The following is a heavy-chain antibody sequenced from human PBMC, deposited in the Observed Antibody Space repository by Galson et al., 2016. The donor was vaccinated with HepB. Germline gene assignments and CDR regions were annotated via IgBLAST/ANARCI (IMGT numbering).Heavy chain of an antibody. CDR2: IDPNTGDT. CDR1: GYTFTDYYF. Sequence: KVSCKASGYTFTDYYFMYWVRQAPGQGLEWIGRIDPNTGDTNYAQKFQGRVTMTRATSISTAYIDLTRLTDEDTAVYYCARDKGETGGQHYFYMDVWGKGTTVTVSS. V-gene: IGHV1-2*06. D-gene: IGHD2-8*02. J-gene: IGHJ6*03. CDR3: ARDKGETGGQHYFYMDV.